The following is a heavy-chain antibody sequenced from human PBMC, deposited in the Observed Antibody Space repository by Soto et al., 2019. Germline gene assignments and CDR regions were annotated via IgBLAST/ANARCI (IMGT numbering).Heavy chain of an antibody. CDR1: GFTFSTYW. CDR3: ARDISDCSGGSCYSGNWFDP. CDR2: INSDATHT. Sequence: GGSLRLSCAASGFTFSTYWMHWIRQVPGKGLEWVSRINSDATHTYYADSVKGRFTISRDNSKNTLYLQMNSLRAEDTAVYYCARDISDCSGGSCYSGNWFDPWGQGTLVTVSS. D-gene: IGHD2-15*01. J-gene: IGHJ5*02. V-gene: IGHV3-74*01.